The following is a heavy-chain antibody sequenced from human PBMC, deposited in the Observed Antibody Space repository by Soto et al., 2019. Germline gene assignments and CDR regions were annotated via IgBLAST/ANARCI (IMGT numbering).Heavy chain of an antibody. V-gene: IGHV6-1*01. CDR3: ARDSSGWPNYYYYGMDV. D-gene: IGHD6-19*01. CDR1: GDSVSSNSAA. J-gene: IGHJ6*02. Sequence: SQTLSLTGAISGDSVSSNSAAWNWIRQSPSRGLEWLGRTYYRSKWYNDYAVSVKSRITINPDTSKNQFSLQLNSVTPEDTAVYYCARDSSGWPNYYYYGMDVWGQGTTVTVSS. CDR2: TYYRSKWYN.